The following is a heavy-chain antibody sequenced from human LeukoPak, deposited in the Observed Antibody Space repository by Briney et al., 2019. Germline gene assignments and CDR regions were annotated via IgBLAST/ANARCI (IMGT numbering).Heavy chain of an antibody. Sequence: SCKASGYTFTGYYMHWVRQAPGKGLEWVAVIANDGRDKKYADSVRGRFTISRDNSKNTVYLQMNSLRAEDTAVFYCVKDMKIKAAGYYFDYWGQGTLVTVSS. CDR2: IANDGRDK. CDR3: VKDMKIKAAGYYFDY. V-gene: IGHV3-30*18. D-gene: IGHD6-13*01. CDR1: GYTFTGYY. J-gene: IGHJ4*02.